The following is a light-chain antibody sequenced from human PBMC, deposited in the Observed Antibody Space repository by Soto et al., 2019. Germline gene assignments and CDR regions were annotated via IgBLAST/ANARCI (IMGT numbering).Light chain of an antibody. CDR2: GAS. V-gene: IGKV3-20*01. CDR1: QSVSSSY. J-gene: IGKJ5*01. CDR3: QQYGNAPIT. Sequence: EIVLTQSPGTLSLSPGEIATLSCRSSQSVSSSYLAWYQQKPGQAPRLLIYGASSRATGIPDRFSGSGSGTDFTLSISRLEVEDFAVYHCQQYGNAPITFGQGTRLEI.